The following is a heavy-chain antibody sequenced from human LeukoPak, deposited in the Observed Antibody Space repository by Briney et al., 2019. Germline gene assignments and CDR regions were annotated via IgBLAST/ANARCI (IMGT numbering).Heavy chain of an antibody. Sequence: GGSLRLSCAASGFTSSSYSMNWVRQAPGKGLEWVSSISSSSSYIYYADSVKGRFTISRDNAKNSLYLQMNSLRAEDTAVYYCARDKAATPPFDYWGQGTLVTVSS. CDR1: GFTSSSYS. V-gene: IGHV3-21*01. CDR3: ARDKAATPPFDY. D-gene: IGHD2-15*01. CDR2: ISSSSSYI. J-gene: IGHJ4*02.